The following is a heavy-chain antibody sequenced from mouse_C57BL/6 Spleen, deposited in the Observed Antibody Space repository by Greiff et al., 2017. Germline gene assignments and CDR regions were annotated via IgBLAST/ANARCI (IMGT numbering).Heavy chain of an antibody. Sequence: EVKLQQSGPELVKPGASVKISCKASGYTFTDYYMNWVKQSHGKSLEWIGDINPNNGGTSYNQKFKGKATLTVDKSSSTAYMELRSLTSGDSAVYYCARGGYYGSKGYFDVWGTGTTVTVSS. CDR1: GYTFTDYY. CDR2: INPNNGGT. V-gene: IGHV1-26*01. CDR3: ARGGYYGSKGYFDV. D-gene: IGHD1-1*01. J-gene: IGHJ1*03.